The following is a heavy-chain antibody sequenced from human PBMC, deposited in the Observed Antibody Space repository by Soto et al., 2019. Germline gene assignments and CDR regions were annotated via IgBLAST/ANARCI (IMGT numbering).Heavy chain of an antibody. Sequence: QVQVVQSGAEVKKPESSVKGSCKPSGGTFNTYTVNWVRLAPGNGLEWMGRFIPILDMANYAQKFQDRVTITADRSTFTAYMELNSLTSGDTAVYYCAITYCRDSSCPRDFDFWGPGTRVTVSS. J-gene: IGHJ4*02. D-gene: IGHD2-21*01. CDR2: FIPILDMA. CDR3: AITYCRDSSCPRDFDF. V-gene: IGHV1-69*02. CDR1: GGTFNTYT.